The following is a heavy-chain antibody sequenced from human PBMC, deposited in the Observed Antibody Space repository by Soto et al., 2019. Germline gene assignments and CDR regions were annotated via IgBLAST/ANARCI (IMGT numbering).Heavy chain of an antibody. J-gene: IGHJ5*02. CDR3: ARMGSGSGSYGRGNWFDP. V-gene: IGHV4-59*01. CDR1: GGSISSYY. Sequence: WETLSLTCTVSGGSISSYYWSWIRQPPGKGLEWIGYIYYSGSTNYNPSLKSRVTISVDTSKNQFSLKLSSVTAADTAVYYCARMGSGSGSYGRGNWFDPWGQGTLVTVSS. D-gene: IGHD1-26*01. CDR2: IYYSGST.